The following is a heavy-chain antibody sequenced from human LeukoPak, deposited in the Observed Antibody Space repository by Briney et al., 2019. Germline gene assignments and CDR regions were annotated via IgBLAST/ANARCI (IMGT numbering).Heavy chain of an antibody. J-gene: IGHJ4*02. CDR1: GFTFSSYE. CDR2: ISSSGSTI. D-gene: IGHD6-13*01. CDR3: ARDKRGIAAASEY. Sequence: GGSLRLSCAASGFTFSSYEMNWVRQAPGKGLEWVSYISSSGSTIYYAGSVKGRFTVSRDNAKNSLYLQMNSLRAEDTAVYYCARDKRGIAAASEYWGQGPLVTVSS. V-gene: IGHV3-48*03.